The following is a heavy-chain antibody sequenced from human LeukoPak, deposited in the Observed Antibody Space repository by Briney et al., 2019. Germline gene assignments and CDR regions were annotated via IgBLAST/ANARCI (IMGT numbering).Heavy chain of an antibody. CDR2: INPNSGGT. Sequence: GASVKVSCKASGYTFTGYYMHWVRQAPGQGLEWMGWINPNSGGTNYAQKFQGRVTMTRDTSISTAYMELSRLRSEDTAVYYCARGKRSSGSGSFSKSYYYYMDVWGKGTTVTISS. CDR3: ARGKRSSGSGSFSKSYYYYMDV. CDR1: GYTFTGYY. V-gene: IGHV1-2*02. J-gene: IGHJ6*03. D-gene: IGHD3-10*01.